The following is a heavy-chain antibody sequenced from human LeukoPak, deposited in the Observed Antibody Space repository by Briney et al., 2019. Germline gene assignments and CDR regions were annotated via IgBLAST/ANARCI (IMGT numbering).Heavy chain of an antibody. CDR1: GFSVSSNY. J-gene: IGHJ4*02. V-gene: IGHV3-53*01. CDR3: ARDPGYNWNDGGVKCYFDY. Sequence: PGGSLRLSCAASGFSVSSNYMSWVRQAPGKGLEWVSVVYSGGSTYADSVKGRFTISRDKSKNTLYLQMNSLRAEDTAMYYCARDPGYNWNDGGVKCYFDYWGQGTLVTVSS. D-gene: IGHD1-20*01. CDR2: VYSGGST.